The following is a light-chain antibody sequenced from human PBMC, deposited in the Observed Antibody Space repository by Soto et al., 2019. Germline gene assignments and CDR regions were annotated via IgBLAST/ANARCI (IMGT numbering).Light chain of an antibody. J-gene: IGLJ2*01. V-gene: IGLV2-11*01. CDR1: SSNVGGYNF. Sequence: QSVLTQPRSVSGSPGQSVTISCTGTSSNVGGYNFVSWYQQHPGKVPKLMIYDVAKRPSGVSDRFSGSKSGNTASLTISGLQAEDEADYYCCSYAGRYTLLFGGGTKVTVL. CDR2: DVA. CDR3: CSYAGRYTLL.